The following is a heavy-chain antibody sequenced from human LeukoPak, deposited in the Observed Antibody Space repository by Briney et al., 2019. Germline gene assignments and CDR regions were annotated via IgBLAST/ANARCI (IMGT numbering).Heavy chain of an antibody. CDR2: ISSSGSTI. CDR3: ARGGEYGDYPDC. J-gene: IGHJ4*02. V-gene: IGHV3-48*03. CDR1: GFTFSSYE. Sequence: GGSLRLSCAASGFTFSSYEMNWVRQAPGKGLEWVSYISSSGSTIYYADSVKGRFTISRDNAKNSLYLQMNSLRAEDTAVYYCARGGEYGDYPDCWGQGTLVTVSS. D-gene: IGHD4-17*01.